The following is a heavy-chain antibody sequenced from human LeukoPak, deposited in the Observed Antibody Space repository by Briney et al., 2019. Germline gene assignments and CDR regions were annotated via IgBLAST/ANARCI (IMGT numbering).Heavy chain of an antibody. CDR1: GFTLRNYA. V-gene: IGHV3-64D*06. J-gene: IGHJ4*02. D-gene: IGHD5-18*01. Sequence: GGSLRLSCSASGFTLRNYAMHGVRQSPGKGPEYVSAISTTGGSTYYADSVKGRFTISRDNSKNTLYLQMSSLTAEDTAVYYCVKGWIQAVGNFCWGQGTLVTVSS. CDR3: VKGWIQAVGNFC. CDR2: ISTTGGST.